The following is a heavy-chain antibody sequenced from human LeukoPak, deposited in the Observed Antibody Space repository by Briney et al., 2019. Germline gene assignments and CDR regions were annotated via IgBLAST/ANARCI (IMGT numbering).Heavy chain of an antibody. J-gene: IGHJ4*02. D-gene: IGHD2-15*01. CDR1: GFSVSSNY. CDR2: IYNSGTT. V-gene: IGHV3-53*01. CDR3: ARGWEWWDY. Sequence: GGSLRLSCAASGFSVSSNYMSRVRQAPGKGLEWVAVIYNSGTTKYADSVKGRFTIARDSSKNTLYLQMNSLRVEDTAVYYCARGWEWWDYWGQGTLVTVSS.